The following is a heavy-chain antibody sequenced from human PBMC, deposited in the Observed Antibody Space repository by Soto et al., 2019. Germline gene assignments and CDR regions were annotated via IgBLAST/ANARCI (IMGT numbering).Heavy chain of an antibody. V-gene: IGHV3-23*01. D-gene: IGHD2-2*01. J-gene: IGHJ4*02. CDR2: ISGSGGST. CDR1: GFTFSSYA. Sequence: GGSLRLSCAASGFTFSSYAMSWVRQAPGKGLEWVSAISGSGGSTYYADSVKGRFTISRDNSKNTLYLQMNSLRAEDTAVYYCAKFHCSSTSCTYFDYWGQGTLVTVSS. CDR3: AKFHCSSTSCTYFDY.